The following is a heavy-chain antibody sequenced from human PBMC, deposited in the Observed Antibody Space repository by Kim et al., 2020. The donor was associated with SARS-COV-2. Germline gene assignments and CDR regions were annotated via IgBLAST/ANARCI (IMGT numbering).Heavy chain of an antibody. J-gene: IGHJ5*02. D-gene: IGHD6-13*01. V-gene: IGHV3-74*01. CDR3: ARGSFQQGFDP. CDR1: GFTLTNYW. CDR2: SNSDGSVT. Sequence: GGSLRLSCEASGFTLTNYWMNWVRQGPEKGLVWVSRSNSDGSVTHYADYVKGRFTISRDNAKNTLFLQLNSLGVEDTAIYYCARGSFQQGFDPWGQGTLVTVSS.